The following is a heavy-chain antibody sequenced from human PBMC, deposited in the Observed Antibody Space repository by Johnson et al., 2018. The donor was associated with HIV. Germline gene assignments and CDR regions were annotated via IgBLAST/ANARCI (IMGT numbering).Heavy chain of an antibody. CDR3: AKAYCPGCDAFDV. Sequence: VQLVESGGGLVQPGRSLRLSCAASGFTFDDYAMHWVRQAPGKGLEWVSGISWNSGSIGYADSVKGRFTISRDNAKNSLYLQMNSLRVEDTGLYYCAKAYCPGCDAFDVWGHGTMVTVSS. CDR2: ISWNSGSI. J-gene: IGHJ3*01. CDR1: GFTFDDYA. D-gene: IGHD2-21*01. V-gene: IGHV3-9*01.